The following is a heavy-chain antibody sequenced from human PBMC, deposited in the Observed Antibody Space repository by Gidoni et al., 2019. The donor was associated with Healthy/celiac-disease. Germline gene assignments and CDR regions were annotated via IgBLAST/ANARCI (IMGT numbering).Heavy chain of an antibody. CDR1: GCSSSSSSYY. V-gene: IGHV4-39*01. J-gene: IGHJ3*02. D-gene: IGHD3-10*01. Sequence: QLQLQESGPGLVKPSETLSLTCTVSGCSSSSSSYYWGWIRQPPGKGLEWIGSIYYSGSTYYNPSLKCRVTISVDTSKNQFSLKLSSVTAADTAVYYCTFSGVLLPIWGQGTMVTVSS. CDR2: IYYSGST. CDR3: TFSGVLLPI.